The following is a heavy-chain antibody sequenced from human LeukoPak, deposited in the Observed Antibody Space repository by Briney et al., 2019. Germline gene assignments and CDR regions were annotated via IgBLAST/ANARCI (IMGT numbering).Heavy chain of an antibody. J-gene: IGHJ4*02. V-gene: IGHV3-23*01. CDR1: GFTFSSYA. CDR3: AKSEDRILPWFGELLYGCDY. D-gene: IGHD3-10*01. CDR2: ISGSGGST. Sequence: GGSLRLSCAASGFTFSSYAMSWVRQAPGKGLEWVSAISGSGGSTYYADSVKGRFTISRDNSKNTLYLQMNSLRAEDTAVYYCAKSEDRILPWFGELLYGCDYWGQGTLVTVSS.